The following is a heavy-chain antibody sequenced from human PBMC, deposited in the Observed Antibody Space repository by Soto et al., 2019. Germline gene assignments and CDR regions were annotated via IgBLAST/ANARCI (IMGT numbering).Heavy chain of an antibody. CDR3: AKDPLKYSSSWYLEWWFDP. D-gene: IGHD6-13*01. CDR2: ITGSGDST. CDR1: GFTFSNYA. Sequence: EVQLLESGGGLVQPGGSLRLSCAASGFTFSNYAIRWVRQAPGKGLEWVSSITGSGDSTYYADSVKGRFTISRDNSKNTLYLQMNRLRVEDTAVYYCAKDPLKYSSSWYLEWWFDPWGQGTLVTVSS. V-gene: IGHV3-23*01. J-gene: IGHJ5*02.